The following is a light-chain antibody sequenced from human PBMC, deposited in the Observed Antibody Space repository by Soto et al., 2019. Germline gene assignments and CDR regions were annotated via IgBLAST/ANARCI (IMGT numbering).Light chain of an antibody. CDR2: EVH. J-gene: IGLJ1*01. Sequence: QSALTQPASVSGSPGESITVSCFGSISDIGSHNYVSWYRQYPGEAPRLLIYEVHYRPSGVSSRFSGSKSGNTASLTISGLQVEDEAEYFCFSFTTTSTHVFGTGTKLTVL. CDR1: ISDIGSHNY. V-gene: IGLV2-14*01. CDR3: FSFTTTSTHV.